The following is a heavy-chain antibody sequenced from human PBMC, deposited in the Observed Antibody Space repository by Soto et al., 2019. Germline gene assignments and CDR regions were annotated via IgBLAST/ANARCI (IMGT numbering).Heavy chain of an antibody. D-gene: IGHD2-2*01. CDR2: IYYSGST. V-gene: IGHV4-31*03. CDR1: GGAVYSDGYY. CDR3: ARGRSSTSPYPIGY. Sequence: SETLSLTCTVSGGAVYSDGYYWGWIRQHPGKGLEWIGYIYYSGSTYYNPSLKSRVTISVDTSKNQFSLKLSSVTAADTAVYYCARGRSSTSPYPIGYWGQGTLVTVSS. J-gene: IGHJ4*02.